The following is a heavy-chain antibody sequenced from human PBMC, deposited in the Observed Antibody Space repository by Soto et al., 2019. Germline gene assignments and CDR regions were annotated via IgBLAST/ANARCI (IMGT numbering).Heavy chain of an antibody. D-gene: IGHD4-4*01. CDR3: VRGGSNYAS. CDR1: GFTFSDSA. CDR2: SSAAGRST. J-gene: IGHJ5*02. Sequence: EVQLLESGGGLVQPGGSLRLSCTASGFTFSDSAMTWVRQAPGKGLEWVSISSAAGRSTYHADSVRGRFTISRDNAKNSMYLQMDSLRGEDTAVYYCVRGGSNYASWGQGTLVTVSS. V-gene: IGHV3-23*01.